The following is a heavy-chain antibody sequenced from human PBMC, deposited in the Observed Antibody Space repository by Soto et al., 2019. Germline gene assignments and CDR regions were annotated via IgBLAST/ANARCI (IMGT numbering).Heavy chain of an antibody. J-gene: IGHJ4*02. Sequence: GASVKVSCKASGYTFSGFYMRWVRQAPGQGLEWMGWINPNSGGTKSAEKFQGRVTMTRDTSISTAYMELSRLTSDDTAVYYCASAAVTGTAGLDFWGQGTQVTVS. D-gene: IGHD6-19*01. CDR2: INPNSGGT. V-gene: IGHV1-2*02. CDR3: ASAAVTGTAGLDF. CDR1: GYTFSGFY.